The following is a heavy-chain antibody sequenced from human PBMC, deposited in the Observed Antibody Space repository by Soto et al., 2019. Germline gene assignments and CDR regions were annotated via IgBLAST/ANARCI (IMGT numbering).Heavy chain of an antibody. J-gene: IGHJ6*02. CDR3: TTGSYYDFWSGYGMDV. CDR2: IKSKTDGGTT. D-gene: IGHD3-3*01. V-gene: IGHV3-15*01. Sequence: GGSLRLSCAASGFTFSNAWMSWVRQAPGKGLEWVGRIKSKTDGGTTDYAAPVKGRFTISRDDSKNTLYLQMNSLKTEDTAVYXCTTGSYYDFWSGYGMDVWGQGTTVTVS. CDR1: GFTFSNAW.